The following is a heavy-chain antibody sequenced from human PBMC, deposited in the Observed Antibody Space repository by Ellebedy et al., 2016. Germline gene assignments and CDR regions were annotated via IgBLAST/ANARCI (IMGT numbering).Heavy chain of an antibody. D-gene: IGHD7-27*01. CDR3: ARDQSLTGGYDAFDI. CDR2: INPNSGGT. J-gene: IGHJ3*02. CDR1: GYTFTGYY. Sequence: ASVKVSXXASGYTFTGYYMHWVRQAPGQGLEWMGWINPNSGGTNYAQKFQGRVTMTRDTSISTAYMELSRLRSDDTAVYYCARDQSLTGGYDAFDIWGQGTMVTVSS. V-gene: IGHV1-2*02.